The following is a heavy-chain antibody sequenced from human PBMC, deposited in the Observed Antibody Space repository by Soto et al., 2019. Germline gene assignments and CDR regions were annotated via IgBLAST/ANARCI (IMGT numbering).Heavy chain of an antibody. CDR3: AKELVSPYGDYGYYFDY. V-gene: IGHV3-74*01. CDR1: GFSFERYW. Sequence: GGSLRLSCAASGFSFERYWMHWVRQAPGKGLMWVARIDKDGAVTNYAESVKGRFTISRDNAKNTLYLQMNSLRAEDTAVYYCAKELVSPYGDYGYYFDYWGQGTLVTVSS. D-gene: IGHD4-17*01. J-gene: IGHJ4*02. CDR2: IDKDGAVT.